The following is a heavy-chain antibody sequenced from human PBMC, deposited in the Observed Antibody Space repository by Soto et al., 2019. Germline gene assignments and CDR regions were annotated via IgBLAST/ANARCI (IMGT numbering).Heavy chain of an antibody. Sequence: AVKVSCKASGGSFSSYSISCVRQAPGQGLEWMGGIIPIFGTANYAQKFQGRVTITADESTSTAYMELSSLRSEDTAVYYCVRGQPLVLNWFDPWGQGTLVTVSS. J-gene: IGHJ5*02. CDR3: VRGQPLVLNWFDP. V-gene: IGHV1-69*13. D-gene: IGHD6-13*01. CDR1: GGSFSSYS. CDR2: IIPIFGTA.